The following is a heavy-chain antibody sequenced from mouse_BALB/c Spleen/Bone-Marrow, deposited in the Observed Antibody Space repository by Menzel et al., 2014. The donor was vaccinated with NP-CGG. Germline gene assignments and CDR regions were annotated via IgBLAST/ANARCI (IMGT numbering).Heavy chain of an antibody. D-gene: IGHD1-1*01. J-gene: IGHJ2*01. Sequence: LQESGPELVKPGASVKISCKASGYAFSSSWMNWVKQRPGQGLEWIGRIYPGDGDTNYNGKFKGKATLTADKSSSTAYMQLSSLTSVDSEVYFCARSYCGSSYYFDYWGQGTTLTVSS. CDR3: ARSYCGSSYYFDY. CDR2: IYPGDGDT. V-gene: IGHV1-82*01. CDR1: GYAFSSSW.